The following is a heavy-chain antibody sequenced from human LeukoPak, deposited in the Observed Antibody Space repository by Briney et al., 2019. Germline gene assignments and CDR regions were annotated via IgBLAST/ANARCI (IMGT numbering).Heavy chain of an antibody. D-gene: IGHD6-13*01. Sequence: SETLSLTCAVYGGSFSGYYWSWIRQPPGKGLEWIGEINHSGSTNYNTSLKSRVTISVDTSKNQFSLKLSSVTAADTAVYYCARGSSWYVRWGQGTLVTVSS. J-gene: IGHJ5*02. CDR2: INHSGST. V-gene: IGHV4-34*01. CDR1: GGSFSGYY. CDR3: ARGSSWYVR.